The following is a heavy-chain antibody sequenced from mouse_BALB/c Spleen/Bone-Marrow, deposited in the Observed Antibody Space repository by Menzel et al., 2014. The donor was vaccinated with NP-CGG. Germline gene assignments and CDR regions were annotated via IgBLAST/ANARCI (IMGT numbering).Heavy chain of an antibody. CDR3: ASYYYGSSGFAY. CDR2: IDPANGNT. CDR1: GFNIKVTY. Sequence: VQLQQSGAELVKPGASVKLSCTASGFNIKVTYMHWVKQRPEQGLEWIGRIDPANGNTKYDPKFQGKATITADTSSNTAYLQLSSLTSEDTAVYYCASYYYGSSGFAYWGQGTLVTVSA. V-gene: IGHV14-3*02. J-gene: IGHJ3*01. D-gene: IGHD1-1*01.